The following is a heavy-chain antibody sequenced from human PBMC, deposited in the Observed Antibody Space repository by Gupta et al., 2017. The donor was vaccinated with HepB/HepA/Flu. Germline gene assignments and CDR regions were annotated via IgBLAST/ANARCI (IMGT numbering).Heavy chain of an antibody. V-gene: IGHV3-23*01. J-gene: IGHJ4*02. Sequence: GGIYYADSVKGRFTISRDNTENTLYLQMNSLSAEDTAVYYCAKDPSIGPPHYFDYWGQGILVTVSS. CDR2: GGI. CDR3: AKDPSIGPPHYFDY.